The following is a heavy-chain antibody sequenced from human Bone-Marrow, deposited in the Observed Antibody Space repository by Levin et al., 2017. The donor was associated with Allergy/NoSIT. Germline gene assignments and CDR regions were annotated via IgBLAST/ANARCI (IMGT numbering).Heavy chain of an antibody. D-gene: IGHD3-10*01. CDR2: IKLDGSEK. Sequence: SLLLSFSSSGSPFLTSWLSWVRQAPGKGLEWVANIKLDGSEKYYVDSVRGRFTISRDNAKTSLYLQMKSLRAEDTAVYYFSSNKKYRVRGADDGQMVLEYWGQGALVNVSS. V-gene: IGHV3-7*01. J-gene: IGHJ4*02. CDR1: GSPFLTSW. CDR3: SSNKKYRVRGADDGQMVLEY.